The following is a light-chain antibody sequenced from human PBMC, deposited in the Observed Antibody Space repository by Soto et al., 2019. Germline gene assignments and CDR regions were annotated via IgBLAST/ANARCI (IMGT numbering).Light chain of an antibody. V-gene: IGKV1-5*03. CDR3: QQYNSYPWT. J-gene: IGKJ1*01. CDR2: KAS. CDR1: QTISSW. Sequence: DIQMTQSPSTLCGSVGDRVTITCRASQTISSWLAWYQQKPGKAPKLLIYKASSLESGVPSRFSGSGSGTEFTLTISSLQPDDFAAYYCQQYNSYPWTFGQGTKVDIK.